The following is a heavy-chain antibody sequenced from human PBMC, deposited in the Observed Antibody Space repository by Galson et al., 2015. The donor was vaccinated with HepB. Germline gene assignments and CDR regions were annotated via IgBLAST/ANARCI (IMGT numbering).Heavy chain of an antibody. CDR3: AKDIGPAGPLYGLHI. J-gene: IGHJ3*02. D-gene: IGHD2-2*01. CDR2: ISYDGRNM. V-gene: IGHV3-30*18. CDR1: GFTFSRYG. Sequence: SLRLSCAASGFTFSRYGIYWVRQAPGKGLEWVTIISYDGRNMDYADSVRGRFTISRDNSKNTVSLQMDSLRAEDTAVYYCAKDIGPAGPLYGLHIWGQGTMVTVSS.